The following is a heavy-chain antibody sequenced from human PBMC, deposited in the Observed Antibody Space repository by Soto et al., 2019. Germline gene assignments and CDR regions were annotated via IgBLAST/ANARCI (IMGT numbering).Heavy chain of an antibody. J-gene: IGHJ4*02. Sequence: SETLSLTCTVSGGSISSGGYYWSWIRQHPGKGLEWIGYIYYSGSTYYNPSLKSRVAISVDASKNQFSLKLSSVTAADTAVYYCAIERYYYGSGSYPDYWGQGTLVTVSS. D-gene: IGHD3-10*01. CDR3: AIERYYYGSGSYPDY. CDR2: IYYSGST. CDR1: GGSISSGGYY. V-gene: IGHV4-31*03.